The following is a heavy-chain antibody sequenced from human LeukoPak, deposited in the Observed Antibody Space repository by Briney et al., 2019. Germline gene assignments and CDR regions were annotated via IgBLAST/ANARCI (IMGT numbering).Heavy chain of an antibody. Sequence: HPGRSLRLSCEAFGFTLSNYGLHWVRQAPGKGLEWVAVIWADGSQQFYADSVKGRFIISRDLSKNTLYLQMDSLRVEDTAMYHCARLSGYSTGWPPDYWGQGTLVTVSS. CDR3: ARLSGYSTGWPPDY. J-gene: IGHJ4*02. CDR2: IWADGSQQ. V-gene: IGHV3-33*01. D-gene: IGHD6-19*01. CDR1: GFTLSNYG.